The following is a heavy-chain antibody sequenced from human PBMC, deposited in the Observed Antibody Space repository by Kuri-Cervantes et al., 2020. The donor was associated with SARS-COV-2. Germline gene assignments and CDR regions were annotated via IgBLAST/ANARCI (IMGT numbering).Heavy chain of an antibody. CDR1: GGSISSSSYY. V-gene: IGHV4-39*01. Sequence: GSMRPSCTVSGGSISSSSYYWGWIRQHPGKGLEWIGSIYYSGSTYYNPSLKSRVTISVDTSKNQFSLKLSSVTAADTAVYYCARLLPGPVDYWGQGTLVTVSS. J-gene: IGHJ4*02. CDR2: IYYSGST. CDR3: ARLLPGPVDY. D-gene: IGHD3-16*01.